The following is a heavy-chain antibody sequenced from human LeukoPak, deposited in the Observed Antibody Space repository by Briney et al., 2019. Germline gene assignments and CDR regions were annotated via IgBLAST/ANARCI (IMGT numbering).Heavy chain of an antibody. Sequence: PGGSLRLSCAASGNYWMHWVRQAPGKGLVWVSHINSDGSWTSYADSVKGRFTISKDNAKNTVYLQMNSLRAEDTAVYSCVSFYETYWGRGTLVTVSS. CDR1: GNYW. V-gene: IGHV3-74*01. D-gene: IGHD2/OR15-2a*01. CDR3: VSFYETY. CDR2: INSDGSWT. J-gene: IGHJ4*02.